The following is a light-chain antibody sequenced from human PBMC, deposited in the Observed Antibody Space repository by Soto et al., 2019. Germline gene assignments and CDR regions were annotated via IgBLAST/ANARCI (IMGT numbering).Light chain of an antibody. V-gene: IGKV3-20*01. CDR2: GAS. Sequence: EIVLKQSPGTLSLSPGERATLSCRASQSVSNNYLAWYQQKPGQAPRLLIYGASNRATGIPDRFSGSGSGTDFTLTISRLEPEDFAVYYCHQYGRSGTFGQVTNVDIK. J-gene: IGKJ1*01. CDR1: QSVSNNY. CDR3: HQYGRSGT.